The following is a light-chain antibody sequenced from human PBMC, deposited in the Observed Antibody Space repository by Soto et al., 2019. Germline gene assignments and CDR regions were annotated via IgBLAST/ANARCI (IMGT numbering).Light chain of an antibody. J-gene: IGKJ4*01. CDR1: QGVGIT. Sequence: EIVMTQSPATQSVSPGEGVTLSCRASQGVGITVAWYQQKPGQTPRLLIYNAFTWATGIPARFSGSGSGTEFTLTINGLQSEDSAVYYCQRYNDWPLTFGGGTKVEVK. V-gene: IGKV3-15*01. CDR3: QRYNDWPLT. CDR2: NAF.